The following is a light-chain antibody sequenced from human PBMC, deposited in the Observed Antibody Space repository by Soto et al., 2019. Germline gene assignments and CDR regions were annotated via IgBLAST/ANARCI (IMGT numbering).Light chain of an antibody. CDR2: TAS. CDR3: QQYNNWPLT. CDR1: QGIARY. J-gene: IGKJ5*01. Sequence: IQLTQSPSSLSASVGDRVTITCRASQGIARYLAWYQQKPGKAPMLLIYTASTLQSGVPSRFSGSGSGTEFTLTISSLQSEDFAVYYCQQYNNWPLTFGQGTRLEI. V-gene: IGKV1-9*01.